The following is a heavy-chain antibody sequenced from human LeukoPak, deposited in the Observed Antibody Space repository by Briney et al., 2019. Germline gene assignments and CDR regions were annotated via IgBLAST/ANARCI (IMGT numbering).Heavy chain of an antibody. D-gene: IGHD6-13*01. CDR3: ARWWEKLAAAGQSESIYY. V-gene: IGHV4-38-2*02. J-gene: IGHJ4*02. CDR1: GYSISSGYY. CDR2: IYHSGST. Sequence: KPSETLSLTCTVSGYSISSGYYWGWIRQPPGKGLEWIGSIYHSGSTYYNPSLKSRVTISVDTSKNQFSLKLSSVTAADTAVYYCARWWEKLAAAGQSESIYYWGQGTLVTVSS.